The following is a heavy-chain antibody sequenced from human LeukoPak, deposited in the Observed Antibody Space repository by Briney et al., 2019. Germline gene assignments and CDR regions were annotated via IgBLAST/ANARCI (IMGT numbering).Heavy chain of an antibody. D-gene: IGHD6-19*01. CDR2: ISSSSSYI. Sequence: GGSLRLSCAASGFTFSSYSMNWVRQAPGKGLEWVSSISSSSSYIYYADSVKGRFTISRDNAKNSLYLQMNSLRAEDTAVYYCARDRTLLAVAGSVEDYWGQGTLVTVSS. CDR3: ARDRTLLAVAGSVEDY. J-gene: IGHJ4*02. CDR1: GFTFSSYS. V-gene: IGHV3-21*01.